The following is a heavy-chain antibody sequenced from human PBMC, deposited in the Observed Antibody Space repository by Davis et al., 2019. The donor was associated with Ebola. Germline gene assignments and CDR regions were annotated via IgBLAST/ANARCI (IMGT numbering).Heavy chain of an antibody. D-gene: IGHD6-13*01. CDR3: ARDSSSWLGGFDP. CDR1: GGSISTSNW. J-gene: IGHJ5*02. Sequence: SETLSLTCAVSGGSISTSNWWSWVRQPPGKGLEWIGEIYHSGSPNYNPSLKSRVTISVDKSKNQFSLKLSSVTAADTAVYYCARDSSSWLGGFDPWGQGTLVTVSS. CDR2: IYHSGSP. V-gene: IGHV4-4*02.